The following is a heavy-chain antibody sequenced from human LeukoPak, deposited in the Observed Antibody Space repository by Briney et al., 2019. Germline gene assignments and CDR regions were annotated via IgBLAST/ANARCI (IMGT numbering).Heavy chain of an antibody. V-gene: IGHV4-34*01. CDR2: INHGGST. J-gene: IGHJ4*02. D-gene: IGHD2-2*01. Sequence: SETLSLTCALYGGSFSSYYWSWIRQPPGKGLEWIGDINHGGSTHYSPSLKSRVTISVDTSKNQFSLKMSSATAADTALYCCASLDCSSTSCYLNYWGQGTLVTVSS. CDR1: GGSFSSYY. CDR3: ASLDCSSTSCYLNY.